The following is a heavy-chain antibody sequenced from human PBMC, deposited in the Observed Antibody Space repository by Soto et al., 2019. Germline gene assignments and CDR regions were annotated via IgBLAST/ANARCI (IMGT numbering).Heavy chain of an antibody. D-gene: IGHD5-12*01. Sequence: GGSLRLSCAASGFTFSSYAMHWVRQAPGKGLEWVAVISYDGSNKYYADSVKGRFTISRDNSKNTLYLQMNSLRAEDTAVYYCARSATISSDAFDIWGQGTMVTVSS. J-gene: IGHJ3*02. CDR1: GFTFSSYA. V-gene: IGHV3-30-3*01. CDR3: ARSATISSDAFDI. CDR2: ISYDGSNK.